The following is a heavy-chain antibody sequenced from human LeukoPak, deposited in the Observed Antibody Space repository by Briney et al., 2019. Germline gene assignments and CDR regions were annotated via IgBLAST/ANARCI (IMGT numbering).Heavy chain of an antibody. Sequence: SVKVSCKASGGTFSSYTISWVRQAPGQGREWRGRIIPILGIANYAQNSQGRVTITADKSTSTAYMELSSLGSKDTAVYYCARGYSYGYDYWGQGTLVTVSS. J-gene: IGHJ4*02. CDR1: GGTFSSYT. V-gene: IGHV1-69*02. CDR2: IIPILGIA. D-gene: IGHD5-18*01. CDR3: ARGYSYGYDY.